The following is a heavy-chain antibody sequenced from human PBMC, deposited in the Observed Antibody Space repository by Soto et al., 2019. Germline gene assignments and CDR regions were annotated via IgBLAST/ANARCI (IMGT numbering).Heavy chain of an antibody. J-gene: IGHJ6*02. V-gene: IGHV4-59*01. CDR1: GGSISSYY. CDR3: ARDRVVDTYYYYGMDV. Sequence: LETLSLTCTVSGGSISSYYWSWIRQPPGKGLEWIGYIYYSGSTNYNPSLKSRVTISVDTSKNQFSLKLSSVTAADTAVYYCARDRVVDTYYYYGMDVWGQGTTVTVSS. D-gene: IGHD3-3*01. CDR2: IYYSGST.